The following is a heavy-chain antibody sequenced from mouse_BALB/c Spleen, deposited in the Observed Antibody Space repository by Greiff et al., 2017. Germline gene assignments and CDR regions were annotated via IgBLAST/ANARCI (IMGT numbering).Heavy chain of an antibody. Sequence: VQLQQSGAELARPGASVKLSCKASGYTFTSYWMQWVKQRPGQGLEWIGAIYPGDGDTRYTQKFKGKATLTADKSSSTAYMQLSSLASEDSAVYYCARFDYDPFAYWGQGTLVTVSA. CDR3: ARFDYDPFAY. CDR1: GYTFTSYW. D-gene: IGHD2-4*01. V-gene: IGHV1-87*01. CDR2: IYPGDGDT. J-gene: IGHJ3*01.